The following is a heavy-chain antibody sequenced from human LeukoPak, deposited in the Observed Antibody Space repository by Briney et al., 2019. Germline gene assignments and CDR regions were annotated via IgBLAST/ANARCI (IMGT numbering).Heavy chain of an antibody. CDR3: ARTVPYYYGSGSKLHRLKKNWFDP. D-gene: IGHD3-10*01. Sequence: GGSLRLSCAASGFTFSSYGMSWVHQAPGKGLEWVSAISGSGGSTYYADSVKGRFTISRDNSKNTLYLQMNSLRAEDTAVYYCARTVPYYYGSGSKLHRLKKNWFDPWGQGTLVTVSS. J-gene: IGHJ5*02. CDR1: GFTFSSYG. V-gene: IGHV3-23*01. CDR2: ISGSGGST.